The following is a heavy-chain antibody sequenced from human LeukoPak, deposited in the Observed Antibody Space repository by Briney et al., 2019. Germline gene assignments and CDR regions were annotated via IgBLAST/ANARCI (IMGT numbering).Heavy chain of an antibody. CDR3: ATSRVFDY. J-gene: IGHJ4*02. CDR1: GFTVGSNY. V-gene: IGHV3-53*01. Sequence: GGSLRLSCAASGFTVGSNYMTWVRQAPGKGLEFISVIYSGDTPYYAYSVKGRFTISRDNAENSLYLQMNSLKAEDTAVYYCATSRVFDYWGQGALVIVSS. CDR2: IYSGDTP.